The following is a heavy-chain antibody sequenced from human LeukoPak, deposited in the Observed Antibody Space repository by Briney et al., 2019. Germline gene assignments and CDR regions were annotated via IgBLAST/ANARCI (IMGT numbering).Heavy chain of an antibody. CDR1: GGSITDGTFY. D-gene: IGHD5/OR15-5a*01. J-gene: IGHJ5*02. CDR3: ARAGILSTGDYFDP. CDR2: IHHSGST. V-gene: IGHV4-39*07. Sequence: PSETLSLTCIVSGGSITDGTFYWGWTRQSPGKGLGWIGTIHHSGSTFYNPSLQSRVTISVDTSKNQFSLKLSSVTAADTAVYCCARAGILSTGDYFDPWGQGTLVTVSS.